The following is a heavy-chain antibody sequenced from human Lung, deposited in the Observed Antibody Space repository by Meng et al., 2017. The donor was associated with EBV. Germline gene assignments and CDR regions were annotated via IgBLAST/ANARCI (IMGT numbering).Heavy chain of an antibody. V-gene: IGHV3-53*01. D-gene: IGHD3-16*01. CDR1: GFTVNSYY. CDR2: IYTGGST. CDR3: ARGHGA. Sequence: EVGLCESGGGLIQPGGSLRLSCAASGFTVNSYYMSWVRQAPGKGLEWVSLIYTGGSTSYADSVRGRFTISRDIYKNTVYLQMNSLRVEDTAMYYCARGHGAWGQGTLVTVSS. J-gene: IGHJ5*02.